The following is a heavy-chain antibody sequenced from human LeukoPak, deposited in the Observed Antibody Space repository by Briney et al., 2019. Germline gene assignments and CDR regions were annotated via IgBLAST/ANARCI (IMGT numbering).Heavy chain of an antibody. CDR3: ARDYSSSWANWSDP. V-gene: IGHV1-2*02. J-gene: IGHJ5*02. Sequence: ASVKVSCKASGYTFTGYYMHWVRQAPGQGLEWMGWINPNSGGTNYAQKFQGRVTMTRDTSISTAYMELSRLRSDDTAVYYCARDYSSSWANWSDPWGQGTLVTVSS. CDR1: GYTFTGYY. D-gene: IGHD6-13*01. CDR2: INPNSGGT.